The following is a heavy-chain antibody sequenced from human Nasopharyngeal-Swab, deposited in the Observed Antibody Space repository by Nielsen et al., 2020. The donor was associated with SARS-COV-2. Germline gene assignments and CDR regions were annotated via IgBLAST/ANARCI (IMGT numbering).Heavy chain of an antibody. V-gene: IGHV3-23*03. CDR3: AKDQGSYYDY. D-gene: IGHD1-26*01. J-gene: IGHJ4*02. CDR2: IYSGGSST. CDR1: GFPFSSYA. Sequence: GGSLRLSCAASGFPFSSYAMSWVRQGPGKGLEWVSVIYSGGSSTYYADSVKDRFTISRDNSKNTLYLQMNSLRAEDTAVYYCAKDQGSYYDYWGQGTLVTVSS.